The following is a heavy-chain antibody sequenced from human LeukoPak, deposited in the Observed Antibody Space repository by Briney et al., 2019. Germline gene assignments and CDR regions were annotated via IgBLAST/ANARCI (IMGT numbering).Heavy chain of an antibody. Sequence: SVKVSCKASGGTFSSYAISWVRQAPGHGLEWMGGIIPIFGTANYAQKFQGRVTITADESTSTAYTELSSLRSEDTAVYYCARRYCSGGSCYEPWGQGTLVTVSS. CDR1: GGTFSSYA. D-gene: IGHD2-15*01. CDR3: ARRYCSGGSCYEP. J-gene: IGHJ5*02. V-gene: IGHV1-69*01. CDR2: IIPIFGTA.